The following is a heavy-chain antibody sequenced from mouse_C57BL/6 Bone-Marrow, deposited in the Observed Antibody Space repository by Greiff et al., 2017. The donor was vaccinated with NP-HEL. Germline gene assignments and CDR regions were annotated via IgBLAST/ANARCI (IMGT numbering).Heavy chain of an antibody. J-gene: IGHJ2*01. CDR1: GFTFSSYG. Sequence: EVHLVESGGDLVKPGGSLKLSCAASGFTFSSYGMSWVRQTPDKRLEWVATISSGGSYTYYPDSVKGRFTISRDNAKNTLYLQMSSLKSEDTAMYYCARRRDYWGQGTTLTVSS. CDR2: ISSGGSYT. V-gene: IGHV5-6*01. CDR3: ARRRDY.